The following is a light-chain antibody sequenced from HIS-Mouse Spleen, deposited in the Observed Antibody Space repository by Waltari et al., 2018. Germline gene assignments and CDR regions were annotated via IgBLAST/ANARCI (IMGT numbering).Light chain of an antibody. CDR3: QQRNTRT. CDR1: QGISSY. CDR2: AAS. Sequence: DIQLTQSPSFLSASVGDRVTITCRASQGISSYLAWYPQKPGKAPKLLIYAASTLQSGVPSRFSGSGSGTEFTLTISSLQPEDFATYYCQQRNTRTFGQGTKVEIK. J-gene: IGKJ1*01. V-gene: IGKV1-9*01.